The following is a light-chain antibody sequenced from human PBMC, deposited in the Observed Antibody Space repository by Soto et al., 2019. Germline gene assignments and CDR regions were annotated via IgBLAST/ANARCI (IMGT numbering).Light chain of an antibody. V-gene: IGKV3-20*01. J-gene: IGKJ1*01. Sequence: EIVLTQSPGTLSVSPGERATLSCRASETISSDKLAWYQQKPGQPPSLLIYGTFSSATGIPDRFSGSGSGTDFTLTISRLEPEDSAIYYCQRYGSWTFGQGTKVEI. CDR1: ETISSDK. CDR3: QRYGSWT. CDR2: GTF.